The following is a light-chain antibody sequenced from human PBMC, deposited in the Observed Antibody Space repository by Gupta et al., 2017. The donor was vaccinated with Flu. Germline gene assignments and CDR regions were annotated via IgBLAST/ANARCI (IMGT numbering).Light chain of an antibody. CDR3: CSYAGAHTWV. Sequence: QSALTQPRSVSGSPGQSVTISCTGTSNDVGEYNYVSWYQVHPGKAPQLIIYGVNKRSSGVPDRFSGSKSGSTASLTISGLQAEDEAEYSCCSYAGAHTWVFGGGTKLTVL. CDR1: SNDVGEYNY. J-gene: IGLJ3*02. V-gene: IGLV2-11*01. CDR2: GVN.